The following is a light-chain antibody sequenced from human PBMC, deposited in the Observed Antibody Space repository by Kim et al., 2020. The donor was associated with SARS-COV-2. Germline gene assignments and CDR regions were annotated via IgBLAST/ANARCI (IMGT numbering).Light chain of an antibody. CDR2: AAS. CDR3: QQSYSTPPLT. CDR1: KSIDTC. V-gene: IGKV1-39*01. Sequence: SVGDSVTITYRASKSIDTCFNGYQQKPGKAPNLLIYAASNLQGGVPPRFSGSGSGTDFTLPISSLQPEDSATYYCQQSYSTPPLTFGGGTKVDIK. J-gene: IGKJ4*01.